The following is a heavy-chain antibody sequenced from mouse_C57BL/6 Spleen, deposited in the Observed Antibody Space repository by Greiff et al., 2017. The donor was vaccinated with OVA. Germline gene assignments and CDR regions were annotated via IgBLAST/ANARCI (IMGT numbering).Heavy chain of an antibody. CDR2: LNPGSGGT. J-gene: IGHJ1*03. CDR3: ARGTGNWYFDV. D-gene: IGHD4-1*01. CDR1: GYAFTNYL. V-gene: IGHV1-54*01. Sequence: VQLQQSGAELVRPGTSVKVSCKASGYAFTNYLIEWVKQRPGQGLEWIGVLNPGSGGTKYTEKFKGKATLTADKSSSTAYMQLSSLTSEDSAVYFCARGTGNWYFDVWGTGTTVTVSS.